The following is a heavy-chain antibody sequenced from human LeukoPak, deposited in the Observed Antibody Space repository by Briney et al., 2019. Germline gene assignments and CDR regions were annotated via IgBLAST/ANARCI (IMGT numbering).Heavy chain of an antibody. CDR3: ARLRFDYYDSSGPSNWFDP. CDR1: GYTFTSYG. Sequence: ASVTVSFTASGYTFTSYGISWVRQAPGQGLEWMGWISAYNGNTNYAQKLQGRVTITTDTSTSTAYMELRSLRSDDTAVYYCARLRFDYYDSSGPSNWFDPWGQGTLVTVSS. V-gene: IGHV1-18*01. J-gene: IGHJ5*02. D-gene: IGHD3-22*01. CDR2: ISAYNGNT.